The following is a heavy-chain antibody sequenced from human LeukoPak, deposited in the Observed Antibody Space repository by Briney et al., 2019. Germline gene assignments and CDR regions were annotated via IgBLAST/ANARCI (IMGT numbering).Heavy chain of an antibody. D-gene: IGHD2-8*01. J-gene: IGHJ3*02. CDR2: INPNSGGT. Sequence: ASVWDSRMHPVDSPSVYKKCSGCPAPEQGLGWMGWINPNSGGTKYTQKFQGRVTMTRDTSISTAYMELTNLRADDAALYYCARVLQYVGDPFDIWGEGTMGTVSS. CDR1: VDSPSVYK. V-gene: IGHV1-2*02. CDR3: ARVLQYVGDPFDI.